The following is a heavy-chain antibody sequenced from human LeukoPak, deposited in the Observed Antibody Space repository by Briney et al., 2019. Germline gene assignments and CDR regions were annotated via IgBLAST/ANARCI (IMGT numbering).Heavy chain of an antibody. CDR3: ARGDSSSWTTFDY. J-gene: IGHJ4*02. V-gene: IGHV1-69*05. Sequence: RASVKVSCKASGGTFSSYAISWVRQAPGQGLEWMGGIIPIFGTANYAQKFQGRVTITTDESTSTAYMELSSLRSEDTAVYYCARGDSSSWTTFDYWGQGTLVTVSS. D-gene: IGHD6-13*01. CDR2: IIPIFGTA. CDR1: GGTFSSYA.